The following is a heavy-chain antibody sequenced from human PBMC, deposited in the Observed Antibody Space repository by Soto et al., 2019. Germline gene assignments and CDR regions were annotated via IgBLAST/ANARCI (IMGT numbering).Heavy chain of an antibody. CDR2: IYYSGST. CDR3: ARDINGGSSGYPAYVNWFDP. V-gene: IGHV4-31*03. Sequence: SSETLSLTCTVSGGSISSGGYYWSWIRQHPGKGLERIGYIYYSGSTYYNPSLKSRVTISVDTSKNQFSLKLSSVTAADTAVYYCARDINGGSSGYPAYVNWFDPWRQGTLVTVSS. CDR1: GGSISSGGYY. D-gene: IGHD3-22*01. J-gene: IGHJ5*02.